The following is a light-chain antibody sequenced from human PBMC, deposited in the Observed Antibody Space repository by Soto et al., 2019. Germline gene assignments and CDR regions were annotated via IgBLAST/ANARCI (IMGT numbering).Light chain of an antibody. CDR3: QQYDNWPPWT. Sequence: EIVMTQSLVTLSVSPGERATLSCRASQSVSSNLAWYQQKPGQAPRLLIYGASTRATGIPARFSGSGSGTEFTLTISSLQSEDFAVYYCQQYDNWPPWTFGQGTKVDI. CDR2: GAS. V-gene: IGKV3-15*01. CDR1: QSVSSN. J-gene: IGKJ1*01.